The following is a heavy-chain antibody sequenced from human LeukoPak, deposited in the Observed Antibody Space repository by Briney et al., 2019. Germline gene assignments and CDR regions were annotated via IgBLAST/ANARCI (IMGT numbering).Heavy chain of an antibody. CDR3: ARGGGLDV. J-gene: IGHJ6*02. D-gene: IGHD5-12*01. CDR2: INHNGNVN. Sequence: GGSLRLSCAASGFTFSSYWMHWVRQAPGKGLEWVASINHNGNVNYYVDSVKGRFTISRDNAKNSLYLQMSNLRAEGTAVYFCARGGGLDVWGQGATVTVSS. CDR1: GFTFSSYW. V-gene: IGHV3-7*03.